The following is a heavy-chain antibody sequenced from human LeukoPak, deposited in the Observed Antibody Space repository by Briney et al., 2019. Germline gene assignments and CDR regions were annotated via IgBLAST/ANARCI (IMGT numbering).Heavy chain of an antibody. J-gene: IGHJ4*02. Sequence: GGSLRLSCAASGFTFSSYWMSWVRQAPGKGLEWVANIKQDGSEKYYVDSVKGRFTISRDNAKNSLYLQMNSLRAEDTAVYYCARGDNWNYAPADYWGQGTLVTVSS. CDR1: GFTFSSYW. CDR3: ARGDNWNYAPADY. V-gene: IGHV3-7*04. CDR2: IKQDGSEK. D-gene: IGHD1-7*01.